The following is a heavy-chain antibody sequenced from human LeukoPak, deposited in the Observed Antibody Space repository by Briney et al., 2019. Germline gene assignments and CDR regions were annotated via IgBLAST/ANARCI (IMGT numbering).Heavy chain of an antibody. CDR2: ISGSGGVT. V-gene: IGHV3-23*01. Sequence: PGGSLRLSCAASGFTFSNYAMSWVRQATGQGLESVSVISGSGGVTSYADSARGRFTISRDIYKNTVYLQMNSLRADDTAVYYCAKGPAVHDAFDLWGQGTMVTVSS. J-gene: IGHJ3*01. CDR3: AKGPAVHDAFDL. CDR1: GFTFSNYA.